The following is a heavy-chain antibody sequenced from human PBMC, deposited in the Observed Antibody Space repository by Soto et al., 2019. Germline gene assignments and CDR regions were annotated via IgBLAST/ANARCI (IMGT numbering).Heavy chain of an antibody. Sequence: QVQLQESGPGLVKSSETLSLTCSVSCGSISSYYWCWIRQPAGTGLEWIGRIYTSGSTNYNPSLKSRVTMSVDTSKNQFSLKLSSVTAADTAVYYCARWGNQLGYYGNAFDIWGQGTMVTVSS. J-gene: IGHJ3*02. CDR3: ARWGNQLGYYGNAFDI. CDR1: CGSISSYY. CDR2: IYTSGST. D-gene: IGHD3-10*01. V-gene: IGHV4-4*07.